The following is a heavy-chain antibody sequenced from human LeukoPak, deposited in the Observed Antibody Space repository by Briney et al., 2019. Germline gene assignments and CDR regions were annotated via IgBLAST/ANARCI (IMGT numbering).Heavy chain of an antibody. V-gene: IGHV4-59*01. CDR1: GGSISSYY. D-gene: IGHD6-19*01. CDR3: AREGGLKWLVSFDI. J-gene: IGHJ3*02. CDR2: IYYSGST. Sequence: SETLSLTCTVSGGSISSYYWSWIRQPPGKGLEWIGYIYYSGSTNYNPSLKSRVTISVDTSKNQFSLKLSSVTAADTAVYYCAREGGLKWLVSFDIWGQGTMVTVSS.